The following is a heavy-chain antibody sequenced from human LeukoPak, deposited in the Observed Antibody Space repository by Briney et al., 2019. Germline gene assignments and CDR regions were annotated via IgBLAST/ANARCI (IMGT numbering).Heavy chain of an antibody. J-gene: IGHJ5*02. V-gene: IGHV3-30*02. CDR3: ATGVTPAAIVP. CDR1: GFTFSSYG. D-gene: IGHD2-2*01. CDR2: IRYDESNN. Sequence: GGSLRLSCAASGFTFSSYGMHWVRQAPGKGLEWVAFIRYDESNNYYADSVKGRFTISRDKSKNTLDLQMNSLRSEDTAVYYCATGVTPAAIVPWGQGTLVTVSS.